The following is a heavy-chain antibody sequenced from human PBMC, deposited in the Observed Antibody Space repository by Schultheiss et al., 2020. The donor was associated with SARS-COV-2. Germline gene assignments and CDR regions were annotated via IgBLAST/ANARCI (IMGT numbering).Heavy chain of an antibody. J-gene: IGHJ4*02. CDR1: GGSFSDYC. Sequence: SETLSLTCAVSGGSFSDYCWSWIRQPPGKGLEWIGEISQTGSTNYSPSLESRVTTSVDTSKKQFSLKLRSVTAADTAVYYCASWAPSGSYGVGYWGQGTLVTVSS. CDR3: ASWAPSGSYGVGY. V-gene: IGHV4-34*01. D-gene: IGHD1-26*01. CDR2: ISQTGST.